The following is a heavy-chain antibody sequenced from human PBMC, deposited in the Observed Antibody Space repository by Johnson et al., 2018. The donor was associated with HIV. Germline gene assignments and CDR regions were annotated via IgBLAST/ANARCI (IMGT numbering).Heavy chain of an antibody. Sequence: VQLVESGGGLVQPGRSLRLSCAASGFTFDDYAMHWVRQAPGKGLEWVSGIRWHSGSIGYADSVKGRFTISRDNSKNMLYGQMGCLRAEDMAVYYCAREVYSNFDFDAFDIWGQGTMVTVSS. J-gene: IGHJ3*02. D-gene: IGHD6-13*01. V-gene: IGHV3-9*03. CDR3: AREVYSNFDFDAFDI. CDR2: IRWHSGSI. CDR1: GFTFDDYA.